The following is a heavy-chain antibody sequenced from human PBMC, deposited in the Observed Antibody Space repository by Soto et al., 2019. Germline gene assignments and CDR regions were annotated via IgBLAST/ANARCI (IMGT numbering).Heavy chain of an antibody. CDR3: ARSPLTVIAMYYFDY. CDR2: TYHSGTI. V-gene: IGHV4-30-2*01. D-gene: IGHD3-22*01. CDR1: GGSISSGGHS. Sequence: SETLSLTCAVSGGSISSGGHSWSWIRQAPGKGLEWMGGTYHSGTIYYNPSLKSRVTMPVDRSKNQFSLKLSSVTAADTAVYYCARSPLTVIAMYYFDYWGQGTLVTVSS. J-gene: IGHJ4*02.